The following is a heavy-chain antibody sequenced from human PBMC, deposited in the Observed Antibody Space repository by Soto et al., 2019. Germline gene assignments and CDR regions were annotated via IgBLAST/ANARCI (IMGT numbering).Heavy chain of an antibody. CDR3: AKPTYYYGSGSYSAFDY. D-gene: IGHD3-10*01. J-gene: IGHJ4*02. CDR1: GFTFSSYG. CDR2: ISYDGSNK. V-gene: IGHV3-30*18. Sequence: GGSLRLSCAASGFTFSSYGMHWVRQAPGKGLEWVAVISYDGSNKYYADSVKGRFTISRDNSRNALYLQMNSLRAEDTAVYYCAKPTYYYGSGSYSAFDYWGQGTLVTVSS.